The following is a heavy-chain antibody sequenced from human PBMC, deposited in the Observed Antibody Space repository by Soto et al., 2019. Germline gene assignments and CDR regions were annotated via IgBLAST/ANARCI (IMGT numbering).Heavy chain of an antibody. D-gene: IGHD6-19*01. J-gene: IGHJ5*02. CDR3: ARCIAVAGTQNWFDP. Sequence: SETLSLTCTVSGGSISSYYWSWIRQPPGKGLEWIGYIYYSGSTNYNPSLKSRVTISVDTSKNQFSLKLSSVTAADTAVYYCARCIAVAGTQNWFDPWGQGTLVTVSS. V-gene: IGHV4-59*01. CDR2: IYYSGST. CDR1: GGSISSYY.